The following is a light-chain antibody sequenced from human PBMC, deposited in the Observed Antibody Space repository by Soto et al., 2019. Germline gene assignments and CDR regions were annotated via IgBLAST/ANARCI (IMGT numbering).Light chain of an antibody. CDR1: QNIATQF. J-gene: IGKJ2*01. CDR2: GTS. CDR3: QQYGSSPRT. Sequence: VLTQSPGTLSLSPGERATLSCRASQNIATQFFTWYQQRPGQAPRVLIYGTSTRATGIPDRFSGSGSGTDFTLTISRLEPEDFAVYYCQQYGSSPRTFGQGTKLEIK. V-gene: IGKV3-20*01.